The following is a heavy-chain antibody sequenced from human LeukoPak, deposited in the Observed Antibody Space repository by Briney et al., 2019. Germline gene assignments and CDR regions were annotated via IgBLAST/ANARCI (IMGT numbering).Heavy chain of an antibody. D-gene: IGHD5-24*01. V-gene: IGHV3-66*04. CDR3: ARHNGYNSREAPQIFDY. CDR1: GFTVSSNH. Sequence: GGSLRLSCAASGFTVSSNHMSWVRQAPGKGLEWVSVIYSGGSTYYADSVKGRFTISRDNSKNTLYLQMNSLRAEDTAVYYCARHNGYNSREAPQIFDYWGQGTLVTVSS. CDR2: IYSGGST. J-gene: IGHJ4*02.